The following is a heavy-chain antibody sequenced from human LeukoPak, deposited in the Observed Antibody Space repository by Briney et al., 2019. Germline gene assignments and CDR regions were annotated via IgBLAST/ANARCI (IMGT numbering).Heavy chain of an antibody. CDR2: ISTDGSST. CDR1: GFTFSSNW. V-gene: IGHV3-74*01. Sequence: GGSLRLSCAASGFTFSSNWMHWVRQGPGKGLVWVSRISTDGSSTTYADSVKGRFTISRDNAKNTLYLQMNSLRAEDTAVYYCSRASSSVPNLLDYLGQGTLVTVSS. D-gene: IGHD6-19*01. J-gene: IGHJ4*02. CDR3: SRASSSVPNLLDY.